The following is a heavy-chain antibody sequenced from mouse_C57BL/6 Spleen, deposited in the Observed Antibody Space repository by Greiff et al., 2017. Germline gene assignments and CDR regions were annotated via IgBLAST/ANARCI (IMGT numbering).Heavy chain of an antibody. V-gene: IGHV1-39*01. D-gene: IGHD1-1*01. Sequence: EVQLQESGPELVKPGASVKISCKASGYSFTDYNMNWVKQSNGKSLEWIGVINPNYGTTSYNQKFKGKATLTVDQSSSTAYMQLNSLTSEDSAVYYCARYDGSSSHWYFDVWGTGTTVTVSS. CDR3: ARYDGSSSHWYFDV. CDR1: GYSFTDYN. J-gene: IGHJ1*03. CDR2: INPNYGTT.